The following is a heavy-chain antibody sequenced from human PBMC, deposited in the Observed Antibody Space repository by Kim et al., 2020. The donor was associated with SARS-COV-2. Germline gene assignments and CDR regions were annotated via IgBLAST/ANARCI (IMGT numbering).Heavy chain of an antibody. J-gene: IGHJ1*01. Sequence: YAASLRAQFPIPRDNAKNSLYLQMNSLRAEDTAVYYCASLRGNYYGSGGCWGQGTLVTVSS. CDR3: ASLRGNYYGSGGC. D-gene: IGHD3-10*01. V-gene: IGHV3-11*04.